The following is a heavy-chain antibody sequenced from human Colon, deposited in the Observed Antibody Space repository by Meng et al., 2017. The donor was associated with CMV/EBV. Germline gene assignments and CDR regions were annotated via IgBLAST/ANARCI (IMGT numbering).Heavy chain of an antibody. V-gene: IGHV3-30*02. CDR3: ARGRFFDH. D-gene: IGHD5-24*01. CDR2: IRYDGSHK. J-gene: IGHJ4*02. Sequence: GGSLRLSCAASGFIFSDCGMHWVRQAPGKGLEWVAFIRYDGSHKFYADSVQGRFTISRDNAKSSLFLQLDSLRADDTAVYYCARGRFFDHWGQGTLVTVSS. CDR1: GFIFSDCG.